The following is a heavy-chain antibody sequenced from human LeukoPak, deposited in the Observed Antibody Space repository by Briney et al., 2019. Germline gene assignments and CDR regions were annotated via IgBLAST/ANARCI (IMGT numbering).Heavy chain of an antibody. V-gene: IGHV3-30-3*01. J-gene: IGHJ4*02. D-gene: IGHD6-13*01. CDR1: GFTFSSYA. CDR3: ARGGRQQLAFDY. Sequence: HGGSLRLSCAASGFTFSSYAMHWVRQAPGKGLEWVAVISYDGSNKYYADSVKGRFTISRGNSKNTLYLQMNSLRAEDTAVYYCARGGRQQLAFDYWGQGTLVTVSS. CDR2: ISYDGSNK.